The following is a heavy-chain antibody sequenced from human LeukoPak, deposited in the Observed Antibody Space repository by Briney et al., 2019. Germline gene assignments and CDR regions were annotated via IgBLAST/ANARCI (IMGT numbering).Heavy chain of an antibody. Sequence: GGSLRLSCAASGFTFSSYSMNWVRQAPGKGLEWVSSISSSSSYIYYADSVKGRFTISRDNAKNSLYLQMNSLRAEDTAVYYCARHYSNYGSFDYWGQGTLVTVSS. CDR2: ISSSSSYI. D-gene: IGHD4-11*01. J-gene: IGHJ4*02. CDR1: GFTFSSYS. CDR3: ARHYSNYGSFDY. V-gene: IGHV3-21*01.